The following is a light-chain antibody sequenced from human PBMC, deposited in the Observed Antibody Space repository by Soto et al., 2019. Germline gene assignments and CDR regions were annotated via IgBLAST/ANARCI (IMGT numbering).Light chain of an antibody. CDR3: SPYVGSSTVL. CDR2: EGS. J-gene: IGLJ2*01. CDR1: SSDVGNYNL. Sequence: QSALTQPASVSGSPGQSITISCTGTSSDVGNYNLVSWYEQHPGKAPKLMIYEGSKRRSGVSNRFSGSKSGNTASLTISGFQAEDEAGYYCSPYVGSSTVLFGRGTNVTVL. V-gene: IGLV2-23*01.